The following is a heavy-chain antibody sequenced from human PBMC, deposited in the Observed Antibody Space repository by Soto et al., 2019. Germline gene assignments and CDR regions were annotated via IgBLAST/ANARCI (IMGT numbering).Heavy chain of an antibody. J-gene: IGHJ6*02. Sequence: PGESLKISCKGSGYSFTSYWISWVRQMPGKGLEWMGRIDPSDSYTNYSPSFQGHFTISADKSISTAYLQWSSLKASDTDMYYCARQIGVAGKGYYGMDVWGQGTTVTVSS. CDR3: ARQIGVAGKGYYGMDV. CDR2: IDPSDSYT. V-gene: IGHV5-10-1*01. D-gene: IGHD6-19*01. CDR1: GYSFTSYW.